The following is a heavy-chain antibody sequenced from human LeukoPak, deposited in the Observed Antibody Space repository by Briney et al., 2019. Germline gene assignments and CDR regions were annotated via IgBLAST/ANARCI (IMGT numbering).Heavy chain of an antibody. CDR1: GFTLSTYS. D-gene: IGHD5-18*01. Sequence: GGSLRLSCAASGFTLSTYSLNWVRQAPGKGLEWVSSISSSSLYIYYADSVKGRFTISRDNAKNSLFLQMNSLRAEDTAVYYCARDRGVDTAMVNWFDPWAREPWSPSPQ. V-gene: IGHV3-21*01. CDR2: ISSSSLYI. CDR3: ARDRGVDTAMVNWFDP. J-gene: IGHJ5*02.